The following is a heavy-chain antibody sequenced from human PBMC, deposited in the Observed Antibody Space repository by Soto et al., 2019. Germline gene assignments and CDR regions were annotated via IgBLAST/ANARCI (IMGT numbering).Heavy chain of an antibody. D-gene: IGHD2-21*02. V-gene: IGHV3-7*05. CDR3: VVTTSTFGI. Sequence: EVQLVESGGGLVQPGGSLRLSCAGSGFTFSNYWMNWVRQAPGKGLEWVANIKPDGSEKNYVDSVKGRFTISRDNAKNSLYLQMNSLRVEDTAVYYCVVTTSTFGIWGQGAMVTVSS. CDR1: GFTFSNYW. CDR2: IKPDGSEK. J-gene: IGHJ3*02.